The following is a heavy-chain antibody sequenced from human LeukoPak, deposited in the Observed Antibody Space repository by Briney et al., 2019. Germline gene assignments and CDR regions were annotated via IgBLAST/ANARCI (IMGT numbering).Heavy chain of an antibody. J-gene: IGHJ3*02. V-gene: IGHV3-23*01. Sequence: GGSLRLSCAASRFAFHNYAMTWIRQAPERGLEWVSSISVDGGDIKYTDSAKGRFTISRDNSKGTLYLQMDSLRVEDTAVYYCGKGGTIFGVATEAFDIWGQGTMVTVSS. CDR2: ISVDGGDI. CDR1: RFAFHNYA. CDR3: GKGGTIFGVATEAFDI. D-gene: IGHD3-3*01.